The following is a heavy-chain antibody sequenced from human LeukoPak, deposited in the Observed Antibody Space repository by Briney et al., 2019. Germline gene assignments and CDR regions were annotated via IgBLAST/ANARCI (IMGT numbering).Heavy chain of an antibody. CDR2: IYYTGTT. CDR3: AKEGGPARPGLDS. Sequence: SETLSRTCTVSGASMSSHYWTWIRQDPGTGLEWIGNIYYTGTTSYNPALESRVTISLDTSNNQFSLKLTSVTAADTAVYYCAKEGGPARPGLDSWGQGTLVTVSS. D-gene: IGHD6-6*01. J-gene: IGHJ4*02. CDR1: GASMSSHY. V-gene: IGHV4-59*11.